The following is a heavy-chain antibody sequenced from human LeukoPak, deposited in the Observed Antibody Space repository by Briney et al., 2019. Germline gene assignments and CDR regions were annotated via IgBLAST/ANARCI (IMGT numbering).Heavy chain of an antibody. CDR2: IIPIFGTA. D-gene: IGHD6-6*01. CDR3: ATLSYPLRYSSSPSNYYYGMDV. J-gene: IGHJ6*02. Sequence: SVKVSCTASGGTFSSYAISWVRQAPGQGLEWMGGIIPIFGTANYAQKFQGRVTITADESTSTAYMELSSLRSEDTAVYYCATLSYPLRYSSSPSNYYYGMDVWGQGTTVTVSS. V-gene: IGHV1-69*13. CDR1: GGTFSSYA.